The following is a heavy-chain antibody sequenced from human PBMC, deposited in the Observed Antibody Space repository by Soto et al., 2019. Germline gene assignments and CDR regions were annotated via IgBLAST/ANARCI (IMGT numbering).Heavy chain of an antibody. CDR3: ARDFGGAESSSCWADLDY. D-gene: IGHD6-19*01. CDR1: GGTFSSYT. CDR2: IIPILGIA. Sequence: QVQLVQSGAEVKKPGSSVKVSCKASGGTFSSYTISWVRQAPGQGLEWMGRIIPILGIANYAQKFQGRVTITADKSTSTAYMELSSLRSEDTAVYYCARDFGGAESSSCWADLDYWGQGTLVTVSS. J-gene: IGHJ4*02. V-gene: IGHV1-69*08.